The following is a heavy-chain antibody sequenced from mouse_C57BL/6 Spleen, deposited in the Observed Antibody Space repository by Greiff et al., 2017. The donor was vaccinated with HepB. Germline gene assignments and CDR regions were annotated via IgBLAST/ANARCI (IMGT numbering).Heavy chain of an antibody. D-gene: IGHD2-12*01. CDR3: ASPLYDGDWYFDV. CDR1: GYAFSSYW. J-gene: IGHJ1*03. CDR2: IYPGDGDT. V-gene: IGHV1-80*01. Sequence: QVQLKQSGAELVKPGASVKISCKASGYAFSSYWMNWVKQRPGKGLEWIGQIYPGDGDTNYNGKFKGKATLTADKSSSTAYMQLSSLTSEDSAVYFCASPLYDGDWYFDVWGTGTTVTVSS.